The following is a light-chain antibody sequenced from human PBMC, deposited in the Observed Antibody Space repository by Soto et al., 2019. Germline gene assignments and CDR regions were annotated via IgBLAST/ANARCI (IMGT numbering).Light chain of an antibody. CDR3: QQYGSSP. V-gene: IGKV3-20*01. CDR2: GAS. Sequence: EIVLTQSPGTLSLSPGERATLSCRASQSVSSSSLAWYQQKPGQAPRLLIYGASSRATGIPDRFSGSGSWTDFTITIRSLEPEDFAVYYCQQYGSSPFGQGTKVEIK. CDR1: QSVSSSS. J-gene: IGKJ1*01.